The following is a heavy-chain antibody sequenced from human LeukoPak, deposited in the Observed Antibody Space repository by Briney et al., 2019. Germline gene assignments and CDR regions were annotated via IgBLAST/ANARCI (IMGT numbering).Heavy chain of an antibody. CDR1: GGSFSGYY. Sequence: PSETLPLTCAVSGGSFSGYYWSWIRQPPGKGLEWIGEINHSGSTNYNPSLKSRVTISVDTSKNQFSLKLSSVTAADTAVYYCARQTTFDYWGQGTLVTVSS. CDR2: INHSGST. CDR3: ARQTTFDY. V-gene: IGHV4-34*01. J-gene: IGHJ4*02. D-gene: IGHD4-17*01.